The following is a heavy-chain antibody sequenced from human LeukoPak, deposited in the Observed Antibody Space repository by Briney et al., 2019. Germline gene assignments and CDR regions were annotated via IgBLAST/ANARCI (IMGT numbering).Heavy chain of an antibody. V-gene: IGHV4-39*07. D-gene: IGHD4-17*01. J-gene: IGHJ5*02. Sequence: PSETLSLTCTVSGGSISSSSYYWGWIRQPPGKGLEWIGSIYYSGSTYYNPSLKSRVTISVDTSKNQFSLKLSSVTAADTAVYYCARGRGRTYGDQHRGWFDPWGQGTLVTVSS. CDR2: IYYSGST. CDR1: GGSISSSSYY. CDR3: ARGRGRTYGDQHRGWFDP.